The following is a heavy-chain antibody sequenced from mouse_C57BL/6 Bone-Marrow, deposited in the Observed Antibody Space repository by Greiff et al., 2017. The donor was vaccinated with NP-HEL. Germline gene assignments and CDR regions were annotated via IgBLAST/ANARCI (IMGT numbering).Heavy chain of an antibody. D-gene: IGHD3-2*02. V-gene: IGHV1-59*01. J-gene: IGHJ4*01. CDR2: IDPSDSYT. CDR3: ARLRRLNYAMDY. Sequence: VQLQQPGAELVRPGTSVKLSCKASGYTFTSYWMHWVKQRPGQGLEWIGVIDPSDSYTNYNQKFKGKATLTVDKSSSTAYMQLSSLTSEDSAVYYCARLRRLNYAMDYWGQGTSVTVSS. CDR1: GYTFTSYW.